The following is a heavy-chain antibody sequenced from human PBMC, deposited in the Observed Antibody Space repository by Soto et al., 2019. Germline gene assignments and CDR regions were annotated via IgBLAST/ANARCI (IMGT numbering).Heavy chain of an antibody. D-gene: IGHD6-13*01. V-gene: IGHV4-59*01. Sequence: KPSETLSLTCTVPGGSISSYYWGWIRQPPGKGLEWIGYIYYSGSTNYNPSLKSRVTISVHTSKNQFSLKLSSVTAADTAVYYCARDSEAAGTYYYYAMDVWGQGTTVTVSS. CDR1: GGSISSYY. J-gene: IGHJ6*02. CDR3: ARDSEAAGTYYYYAMDV. CDR2: IYYSGST.